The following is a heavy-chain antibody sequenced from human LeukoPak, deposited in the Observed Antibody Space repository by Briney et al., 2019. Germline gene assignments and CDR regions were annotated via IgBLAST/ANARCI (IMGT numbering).Heavy chain of an antibody. CDR2: INQDGGEK. CDR3: ARGGYGDYGPLDY. J-gene: IGHJ4*02. D-gene: IGHD4-17*01. Sequence: GGSLRLSCAASGFTFSSYWMSWVRQAPGKGLEWVANINQDGGEKYYVDSVKGRFTISRDDAKNSVYLQMDSLRADDTAVYYCARGGYGDYGPLDYWGQGTLVTVSS. CDR1: GFTFSSYW. V-gene: IGHV3-7*01.